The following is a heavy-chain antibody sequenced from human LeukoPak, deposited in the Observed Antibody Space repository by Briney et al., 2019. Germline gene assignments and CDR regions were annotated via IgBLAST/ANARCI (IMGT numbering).Heavy chain of an antibody. CDR3: ARGRVAATSVTSY. CDR1: SGSLSGYY. J-gene: IGHJ4*02. D-gene: IGHD2-15*01. CDR2: INHSGST. V-gene: IGHV4-34*01. Sequence: ETLSLTCTVYSGSLSGYYWSWIRQPPGKGLEWIGEINHSGSTNYNPSLKSRVTISVDTAISRFSLRLRSVTAADTALYYCARGRVAATSVTSYWGQGTLVTVSS.